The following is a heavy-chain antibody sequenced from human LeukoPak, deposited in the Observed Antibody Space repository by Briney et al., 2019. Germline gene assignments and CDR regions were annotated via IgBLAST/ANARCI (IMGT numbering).Heavy chain of an antibody. Sequence: ASVKVSCKASGYTFTSYDINWVRQATGQGPEWMGWMNPNSGNTGYAQKFQGRVTMTGNTSISTAYMELSSLRSEDTAVYYCAREMAGYCSGGSCWGQGTLVTVSS. V-gene: IGHV1-8*01. CDR2: MNPNSGNT. CDR3: AREMAGYCSGGSC. J-gene: IGHJ4*02. CDR1: GYTFTSYD. D-gene: IGHD2-15*01.